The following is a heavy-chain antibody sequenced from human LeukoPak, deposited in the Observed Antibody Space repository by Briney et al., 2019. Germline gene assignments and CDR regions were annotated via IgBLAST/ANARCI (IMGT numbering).Heavy chain of an antibody. CDR3: ARGLSTMIVVVIHDAFDI. D-gene: IGHD3-22*01. V-gene: IGHV4-61*02. Sequence: PSETLSLTCTVSGGSISSGSYYWSWIRQPAGKGLEWIGRIYTSGSTNYNPSLESRVTISVDTSKNQFSLKLSSVTAAGTAVYYCARGLSTMIVVVIHDAFDIWGQGTMVTVSS. J-gene: IGHJ3*02. CDR2: IYTSGST. CDR1: GGSISSGSYY.